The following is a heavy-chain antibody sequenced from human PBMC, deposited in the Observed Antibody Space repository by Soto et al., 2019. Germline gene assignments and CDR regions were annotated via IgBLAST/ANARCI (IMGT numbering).Heavy chain of an antibody. V-gene: IGHV3-7*01. Sequence: EVQLVESGGGLVQPGGSLRLSCAASGFTFRNYWMSWVRQAPGKGLEWVANIKQDGSEKDYVDSVKGRFTISRDDANNPLYLQMHSLRAEDTDVYYCARGVVIPAAKGYWFGPWGLGTLVTVSS. CDR2: IKQDGSEK. CDR1: GFTFRNYW. J-gene: IGHJ5*02. CDR3: ARGVVIPAAKGYWFGP. D-gene: IGHD2-2*01.